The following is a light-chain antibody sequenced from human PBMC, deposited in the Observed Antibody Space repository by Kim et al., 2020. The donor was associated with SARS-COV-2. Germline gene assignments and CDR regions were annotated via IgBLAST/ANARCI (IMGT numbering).Light chain of an antibody. Sequence: VAREERATRSCRASQSVSSNLAWYQQKPGQTPRLLIYGASTRATGIPARFSGSGSGTEFTLTISSLQSEDCAVYYCQQYNNWLTFGGGTKVDIK. CDR3: QQYNNWLT. CDR2: GAS. V-gene: IGKV3-15*01. J-gene: IGKJ4*01. CDR1: QSVSSN.